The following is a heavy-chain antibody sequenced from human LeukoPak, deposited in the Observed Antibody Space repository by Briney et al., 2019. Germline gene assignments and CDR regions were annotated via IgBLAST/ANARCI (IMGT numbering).Heavy chain of an antibody. D-gene: IGHD2-2*01. V-gene: IGHV5-51*01. CDR1: GYSFTGYW. CDR3: VRKGYCATTRCYYGLDG. Sequence: PGESLEISCQGSGYSFTGYWIAWVRQMPGKGLEWMRIIYPGDSDTRYSPSFQGQVTISADKSISTAYLQWSSLKASDTAMYYCVRKGYCATTRCYYGLDGWGKGTTVTVPS. J-gene: IGHJ6*04. CDR2: IYPGDSDT.